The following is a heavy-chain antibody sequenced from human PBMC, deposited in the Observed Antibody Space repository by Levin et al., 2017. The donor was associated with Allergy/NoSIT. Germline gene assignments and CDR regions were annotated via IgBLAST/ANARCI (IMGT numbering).Heavy chain of an antibody. CDR3: AGEPNSPYYYHYGLDV. D-gene: IGHD2/OR15-2a*01. J-gene: IGHJ6*02. CDR2: LSSAVRA. Sequence: LSLPFPFSFVFIIDYCFYLAWVRQLPFPFLSFFCLLSSAVRASYNPSLKTRLTISVDTSKNQFSLRVNSVTAADTAVYYCAGEPNSPYYYHYGLDVWGPGTTVTVSS. V-gene: IGHV4-39*07. CDR1: FVFIIDYCFY.